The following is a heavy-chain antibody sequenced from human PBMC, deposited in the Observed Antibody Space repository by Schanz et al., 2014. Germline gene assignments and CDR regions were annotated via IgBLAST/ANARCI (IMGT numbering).Heavy chain of an antibody. Sequence: QVQLVESGGGVVRPGGSLRLSCAASGFNFNTYAMSWVRQAPGKGLEWVAVMWNDGIKTHYADSGKGRFTISRDNSKNTVYLQMNSLRTDDTAMYYCARDPNTSAWLPYFDTWGQGTLVTVSS. CDR2: MWNDGIKT. CDR3: ARDPNTSAWLPYFDT. D-gene: IGHD6-19*01. V-gene: IGHV3-30*04. J-gene: IGHJ4*02. CDR1: GFNFNTYA.